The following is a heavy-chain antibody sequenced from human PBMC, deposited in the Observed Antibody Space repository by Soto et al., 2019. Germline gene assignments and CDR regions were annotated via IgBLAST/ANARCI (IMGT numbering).Heavy chain of an antibody. Sequence: GGSLRLSCAASGFTFSSYGMHWVRQAPGKGLEWVAVISYDGSNKYYADSVKGRFTISRDNSKNTLYLQMNSLRAEDTAVYYCARGEIAGYYYYGMDVWGQGTTVTVSS. CDR1: GFTFSSYG. V-gene: IGHV3-30*03. J-gene: IGHJ6*02. D-gene: IGHD1-26*01. CDR2: ISYDGSNK. CDR3: ARGEIAGYYYYGMDV.